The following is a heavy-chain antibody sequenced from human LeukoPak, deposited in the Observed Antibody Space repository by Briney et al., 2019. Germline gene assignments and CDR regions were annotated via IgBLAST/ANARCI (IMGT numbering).Heavy chain of an antibody. D-gene: IGHD1-7*01. CDR2: IIPIFGPP. Sequence: ASVKVSCKTSGGTFSSYAINWVRQAPGQGLEWMGGIIPIFGPPNYAQRFQGRVAITADESTSTAYLELSSLRSEDTAVYYCARSRGGNFYGTFWDCWGQGALVTVSS. J-gene: IGHJ4*02. CDR3: ARSRGGNFYGTFWDC. CDR1: GGTFSSYA. V-gene: IGHV1-69*13.